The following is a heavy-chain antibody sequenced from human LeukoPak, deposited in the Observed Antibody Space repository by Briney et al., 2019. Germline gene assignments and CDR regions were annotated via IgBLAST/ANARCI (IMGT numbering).Heavy chain of an antibody. CDR1: GFTFSSYW. CDR2: IKQDGSEK. D-gene: IGHD4-17*01. V-gene: IGHV3-7*01. J-gene: IGHJ4*02. CDR3: ANRPVPTVTTGLLDY. Sequence: GGSLRLSCAASGFTFSSYWMSWVRQAPGKGLEWVANIKQDGSEKYYVDSVKGRFTISRDNAKNSLYLQMNSLRAEDTAVYYCANRPVPTVTTGLLDYWGQGTLVTVSS.